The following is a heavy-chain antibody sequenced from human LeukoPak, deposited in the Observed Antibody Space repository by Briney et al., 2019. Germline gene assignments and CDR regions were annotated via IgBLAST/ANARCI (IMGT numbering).Heavy chain of an antibody. Sequence: GGSLRLSCAASGFTFSSYAMHWVRQAPGKGLEWVAVISYDGSKKYYADSVKGRFTISRDNSKNTPYLQMNSLRAEDTAVYYCARDLSMTTVTTIDYWGQGTLVTVSS. D-gene: IGHD4-11*01. CDR2: ISYDGSKK. J-gene: IGHJ4*02. CDR1: GFTFSSYA. CDR3: ARDLSMTTVTTIDY. V-gene: IGHV3-30-3*01.